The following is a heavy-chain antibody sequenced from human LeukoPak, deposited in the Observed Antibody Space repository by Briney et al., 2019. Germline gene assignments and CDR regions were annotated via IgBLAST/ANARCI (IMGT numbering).Heavy chain of an antibody. D-gene: IGHD5-18*01. CDR2: IYYSKNT. Sequence: SETLSLTCTVSGGSISSSCAYWGWIPQPPGKGLGWIVSIYYSKNTYYNPSLKSRVTISADTTKNQFSLTLCSVSATDTAVYYCVSPRGFSYGYFDYWGQGTLVTVSS. CDR1: GGSISSSCAY. CDR3: VSPRGFSYGYFDY. V-gene: IGHV4-39*01. J-gene: IGHJ4*02.